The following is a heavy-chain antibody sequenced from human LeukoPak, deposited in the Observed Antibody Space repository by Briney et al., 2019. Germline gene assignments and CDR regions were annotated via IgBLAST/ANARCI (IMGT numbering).Heavy chain of an antibody. Sequence: ASVKVSCKASGYTFTSYGINWVRQAPGQGLEWMGWISGYNGNTNYSQKLQGRVTMTTDTSTSTAYMELRSLKSDDTAVYYCASLKNYYDSSSYLVTDAFDIWGQGTMVTVSS. CDR2: ISGYNGNT. V-gene: IGHV1-18*01. J-gene: IGHJ3*02. D-gene: IGHD3-22*01. CDR1: GYTFTSYG. CDR3: ASLKNYYDSSSYLVTDAFDI.